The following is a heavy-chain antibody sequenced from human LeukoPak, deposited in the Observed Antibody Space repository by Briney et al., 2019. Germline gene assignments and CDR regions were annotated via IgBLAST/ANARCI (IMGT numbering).Heavy chain of an antibody. D-gene: IGHD6-6*01. CDR3: VTRMGSSSLLDY. CDR1: GFTFSSYA. CDR2: ISGSGGST. Sequence: GGSLRLSCAASGFTFSSYAMSWVRQAPGKGLEWVSAISGSGGSTYYADSVKGRFAISRDNAKNTLYLQMNSLRAEDTAVYYCVTRMGSSSLLDYWGQGTLVTVSS. J-gene: IGHJ4*02. V-gene: IGHV3-23*01.